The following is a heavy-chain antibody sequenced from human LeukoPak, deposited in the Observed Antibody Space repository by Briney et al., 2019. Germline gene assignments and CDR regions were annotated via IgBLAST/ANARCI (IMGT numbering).Heavy chain of an antibody. Sequence: GGSLRLSCAASGFTFDDYGMSWVRQAPGQGLEWVSGINWNGGSTGYADSVKGRFTISRDNAKNSLYLQMKSLRAEDTAVYYCARASYDSSGYDWFDPWGQGTLVTVSS. CDR2: INWNGGST. V-gene: IGHV3-20*04. D-gene: IGHD3-22*01. CDR1: GFTFDDYG. J-gene: IGHJ5*02. CDR3: ARASYDSSGYDWFDP.